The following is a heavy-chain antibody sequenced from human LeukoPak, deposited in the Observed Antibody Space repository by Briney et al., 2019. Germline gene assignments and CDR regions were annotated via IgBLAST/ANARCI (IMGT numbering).Heavy chain of an antibody. J-gene: IGHJ4*02. Sequence: SVKVSSKASGGTFSSYAISWVRQAPGQGLELMGGIIPIFGTANYAQKFQGRVTITTDESTSTAYMELSSLRSEDTAVYYCARLYSSSWYVGVYWGQGTLVTVSS. V-gene: IGHV1-69*05. CDR3: ARLYSSSWYVGVY. D-gene: IGHD6-13*01. CDR2: IIPIFGTA. CDR1: GGTFSSYA.